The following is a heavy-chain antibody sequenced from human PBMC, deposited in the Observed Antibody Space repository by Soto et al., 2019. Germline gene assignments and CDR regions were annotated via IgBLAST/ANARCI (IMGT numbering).Heavy chain of an antibody. CDR2: IYYSGSA. J-gene: IGHJ4*02. V-gene: IGHV4-30-4*01. CDR3: ARTGNYGGNSMDFDC. Sequence: LSLTCTVSGGSISSGDYYWSWIRQPPGKGLEWIGYIYYSGSAYYNPSLKSRITISVDTSKNQFSLKLSSVSAADTAVYYCARTGNYGGNSMDFDCWGQGTLVTVSS. D-gene: IGHD4-17*01. CDR1: GGSISSGDYY.